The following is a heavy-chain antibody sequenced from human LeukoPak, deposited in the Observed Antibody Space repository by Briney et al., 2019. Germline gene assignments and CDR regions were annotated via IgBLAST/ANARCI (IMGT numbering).Heavy chain of an antibody. J-gene: IGHJ4*02. CDR3: TKGMATMDY. Sequence: GGSLRLSCADSGFTFSTYYMNWVRQAPGKGLEWVGRIKSKTDGGTTDYAAPVKGRFTISRDDSKNTLHLQMNSLKTEDTAVYYCTKGMATMDYWGQGTLVTVSS. CDR1: GFTFSTYY. CDR2: IKSKTDGGTT. V-gene: IGHV3-15*01. D-gene: IGHD5-24*01.